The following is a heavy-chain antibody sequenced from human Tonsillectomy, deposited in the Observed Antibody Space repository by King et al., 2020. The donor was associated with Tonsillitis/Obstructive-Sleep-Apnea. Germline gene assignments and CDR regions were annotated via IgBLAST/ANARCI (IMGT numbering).Heavy chain of an antibody. J-gene: IGHJ4*02. D-gene: IGHD3-10*01. CDR2: IYPGVSDT. V-gene: IGHV5-51*01. CDR1: GYSFSTYW. Sequence: QLVQSGADVKKPGESLKISCKGSGYSFSTYWIGLVRQMPGKSLEWIGIIYPGVSDTRYTPSFQGQVTISADKSRNTAYLQWSSLKASDTAIYYCARLNTMIRGVISYFDNWGQGTLVTVSS. CDR3: ARLNTMIRGVISYFDN.